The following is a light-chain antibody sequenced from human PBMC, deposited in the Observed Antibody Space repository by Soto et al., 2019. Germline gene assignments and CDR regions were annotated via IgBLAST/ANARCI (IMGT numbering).Light chain of an antibody. CDR2: GAS. Sequence: EIVLTQSPGTLSLSPGERATLSCRASQSVTSNYLAWYRQKPGQAPRLLFFGASIRATGIPDRFSGSGSGTDFTLTINRLETEDFAVYYCQQYGTSPATFGQGTKVEIK. CDR1: QSVTSNY. J-gene: IGKJ1*01. CDR3: QQYGTSPAT. V-gene: IGKV3-20*01.